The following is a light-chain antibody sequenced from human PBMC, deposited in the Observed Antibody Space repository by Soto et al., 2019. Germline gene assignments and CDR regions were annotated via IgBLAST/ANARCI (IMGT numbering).Light chain of an antibody. Sequence: DIQMTQSPSSLSASVGDRVTITCRASQSVNTYLNWYQKRQGKAPKLLIYAATSLQSGVPPRFSGSGSGTDFNLTIIGLQPQDFATYYCQQSHNTPYTFGLGTMLEVK. CDR2: AAT. V-gene: IGKV1-39*01. J-gene: IGKJ2*01. CDR3: QQSHNTPYT. CDR1: QSVNTY.